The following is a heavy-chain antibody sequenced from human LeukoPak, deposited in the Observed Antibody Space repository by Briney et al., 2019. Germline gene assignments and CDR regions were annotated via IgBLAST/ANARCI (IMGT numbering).Heavy chain of an antibody. CDR2: ISGNGGRT. D-gene: IGHD3-10*01. Sequence: GGPLGLSCAASGFTFSILDMSWVRQAPGKGLEWVSAISGNGGRTYYADSVKGRFTISRDNSKNTLYLQMNSLRAEDTAVYYCARHLNYYLDYWGQGTLVTVSS. V-gene: IGHV3-23*01. CDR3: ARHLNYYLDY. CDR1: GFTFSILD. J-gene: IGHJ4*02.